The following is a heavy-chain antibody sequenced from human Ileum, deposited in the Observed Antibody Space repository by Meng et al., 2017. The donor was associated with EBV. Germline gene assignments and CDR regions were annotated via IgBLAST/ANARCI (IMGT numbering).Heavy chain of an antibody. Sequence: VQLQEPGPGLVKPSETLPLTCTVSGGSISSYYWSWIRQPPGKRLEWIGYIYYSGSTNYNPSLKSRVTISIDTSKNQFSLKLSSVTAADTAVYYCARAGYYDFWSGHENWFDPWGQGTLVTVSS. D-gene: IGHD3-3*01. V-gene: IGHV4-59*01. CDR2: IYYSGST. CDR1: GGSISSYY. J-gene: IGHJ5*02. CDR3: ARAGYYDFWSGHENWFDP.